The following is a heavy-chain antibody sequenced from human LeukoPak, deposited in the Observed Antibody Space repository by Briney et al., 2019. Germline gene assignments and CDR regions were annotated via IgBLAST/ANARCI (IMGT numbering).Heavy chain of an antibody. J-gene: IGHJ4*02. D-gene: IGHD3-22*01. CDR2: IYYSGST. Sequence: PSETLSLTSAVSGGSPSSYYWSWIRQPPGRGLEWIGYIYYSGSTNYNPSLKSRVTISVDTSKNQFSLKLSSVTAADTAVYYCARVRGSSGYYYPFDYWGQGTLVTVSS. V-gene: IGHV4-59*01. CDR1: GGSPSSYY. CDR3: ARVRGSSGYYYPFDY.